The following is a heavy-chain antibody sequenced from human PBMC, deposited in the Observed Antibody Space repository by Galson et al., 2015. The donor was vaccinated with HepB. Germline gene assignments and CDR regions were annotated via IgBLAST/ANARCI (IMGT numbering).Heavy chain of an antibody. Sequence: SLRLSCAASGFTFSSYSMNWVRQAPGKGLEWVSYISSSSSTIYYADSVKGRFTISRDNAKSSLYLQMNSLRDEDTAVYYCARRYCSSTSCYREVDYWGQGTLVTVSS. CDR3: ARRYCSSTSCYREVDY. J-gene: IGHJ4*02. CDR1: GFTFSSYS. V-gene: IGHV3-48*02. CDR2: ISSSSSTI. D-gene: IGHD2-2*02.